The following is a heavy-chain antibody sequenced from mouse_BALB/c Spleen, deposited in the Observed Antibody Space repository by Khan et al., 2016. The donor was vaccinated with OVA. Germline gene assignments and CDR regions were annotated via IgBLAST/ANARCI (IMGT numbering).Heavy chain of an antibody. CDR3: AREWCYNYAMDY. Sequence: EVELVESGGGLVQPGGSLKLSCAASGFTFSTYGMSWIRQTPDKRLELVATINTNGGSTYYPDSVKGRFTISRDNAKNTLYLQMSSLKSEDTAMYYCAREWCYNYAMDYWGQGTSVTVSS. J-gene: IGHJ4*01. CDR1: GFTFSTYG. CDR2: INTNGGST. D-gene: IGHD1-1*02. V-gene: IGHV5-6-3*01.